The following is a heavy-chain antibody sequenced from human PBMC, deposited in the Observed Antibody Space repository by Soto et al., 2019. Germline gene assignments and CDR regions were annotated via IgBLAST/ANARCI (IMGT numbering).Heavy chain of an antibody. V-gene: IGHV3-23*01. CDR1: GFTFSSYG. D-gene: IGHD6-13*01. J-gene: IGHJ4*02. Sequence: EVQLLESGGGLVQPGGSLRVSCAASGFTFSSYGMNWVRQATGKGLEWVSGISGSGDRSYYADAVKGRFTISRANSKNTLYLQMNSLRAEDTAVYYCAKQSPFSNSWYGVDYWGQGPLVTVSS. CDR3: AKQSPFSNSWYGVDY. CDR2: ISGSGDRS.